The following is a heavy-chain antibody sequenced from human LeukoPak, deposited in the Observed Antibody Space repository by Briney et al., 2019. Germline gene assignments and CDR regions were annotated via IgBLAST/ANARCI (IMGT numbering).Heavy chain of an antibody. CDR3: AREPDYYDSSGRRKSDAFDI. CDR2: IIPIFGTA. V-gene: IGHV1-69*05. D-gene: IGHD3-22*01. Sequence: SVKVSCKASGGTFSSYAISWVRQAPGQGLEWMGGIIPIFGTANYAQKFQGRVTITTDESTSTAYMKLSSLRSEDTAVYYCAREPDYYDSSGRRKSDAFDIWGQGTMVTVSS. CDR1: GGTFSSYA. J-gene: IGHJ3*02.